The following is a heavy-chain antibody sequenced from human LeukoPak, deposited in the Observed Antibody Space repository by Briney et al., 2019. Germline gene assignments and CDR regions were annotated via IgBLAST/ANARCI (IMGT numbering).Heavy chain of an antibody. CDR1: GGSFSGYY. CDR3: ARHYGP. J-gene: IGHJ4*02. D-gene: IGHD3-16*01. V-gene: IGHV4-59*01. CDR2: IYYTGIT. Sequence: SETLSLTCAVYGGSFSGYYWSWIRQPPGKGLEWIGYIYYTGITNYNPSLKSRVTISIDTSKIQFSLKLSSVTAADTAVYYCARHYGPWGQGTLVTVSS.